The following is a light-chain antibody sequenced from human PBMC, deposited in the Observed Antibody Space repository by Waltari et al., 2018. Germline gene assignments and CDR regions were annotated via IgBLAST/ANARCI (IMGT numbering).Light chain of an antibody. CDR3: QTWDINTGI. J-gene: IGLJ2*01. V-gene: IGLV3-1*01. Sequence: YWYQQKSGQSPVLVIYEDAKRPSGIPERFSGSNSGNTATLTISGTQAMDEADYYCQTWDINTGIFGGGTKLTVL. CDR2: EDA.